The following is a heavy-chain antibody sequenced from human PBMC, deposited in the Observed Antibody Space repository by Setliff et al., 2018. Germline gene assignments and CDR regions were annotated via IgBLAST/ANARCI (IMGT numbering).Heavy chain of an antibody. D-gene: IGHD3-10*01. CDR2: INPRTGVT. Sequence: GASVKVSCKASADTFTGYYVHWVRQAPGQGLEWMGWINPRTGVTNYAQKFKGRVTMTRDTSITTVYMDLRSLTFDDTAVYYCARPRSNYNRGAFSIWGQGTMVTVSS. V-gene: IGHV1-2*02. J-gene: IGHJ3*02. CDR1: ADTFTGYY. CDR3: ARPRSNYNRGAFSI.